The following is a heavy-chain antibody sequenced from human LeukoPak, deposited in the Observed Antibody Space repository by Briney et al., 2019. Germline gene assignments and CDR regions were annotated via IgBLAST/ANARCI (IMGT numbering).Heavy chain of an antibody. CDR3: AKDGVTNYDILTGYPH. J-gene: IGHJ4*02. D-gene: IGHD3-9*01. V-gene: IGHV3-33*06. CDR2: IWYDGSNK. Sequence: GGSLRLSCAASGFTFSSYGMHWVRQAPGKGLEWVAVIWYDGSNKYYADSVKGRFTISRDNSKNTLYLQMNSLRAEDTAVYYCAKDGVTNYDILTGYPHWGQGTLVTVSS. CDR1: GFTFSSYG.